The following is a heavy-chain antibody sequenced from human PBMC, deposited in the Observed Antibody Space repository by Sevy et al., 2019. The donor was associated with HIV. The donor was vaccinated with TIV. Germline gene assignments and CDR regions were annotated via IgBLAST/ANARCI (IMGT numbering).Heavy chain of an antibody. V-gene: IGHV3-11*06. CDR1: GFTFSDYC. J-gene: IGHJ4*02. CDR2: ISTSSSYT. CDR3: ARVRYNYGQKYFDY. D-gene: IGHD5-18*01. Sequence: GGSLRLSCTASGFTFSDYCMSWIRQAPGKGLEWVSYISTSSSYTSYPDSVKGQFTISRDNAKNSLYLQMNSLRVEDTAVYYCARVRYNYGQKYFDYWGQGTLVTASS.